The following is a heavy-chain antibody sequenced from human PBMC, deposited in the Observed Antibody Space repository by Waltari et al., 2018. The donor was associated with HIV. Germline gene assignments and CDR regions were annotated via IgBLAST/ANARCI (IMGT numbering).Heavy chain of an antibody. CDR1: GFTFSSYG. CDR3: AKDRQKIGYYDILTGYLDY. J-gene: IGHJ4*02. CDR2: ISYDGSNK. Sequence: QVQLVESGGGVVQPRGSLRLPCAASGFTFSSYGMHWVRQAPGKGLEWVAVISYDGSNKYYADSVKGRFTISRDNSKNTLYLQMNSLRAEDTAVYYCAKDRQKIGYYDILTGYLDYWGQGTLVTVSS. V-gene: IGHV3-30*18. D-gene: IGHD3-9*01.